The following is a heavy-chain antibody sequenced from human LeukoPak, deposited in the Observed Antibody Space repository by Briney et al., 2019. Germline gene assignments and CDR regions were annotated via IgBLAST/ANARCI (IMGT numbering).Heavy chain of an antibody. CDR3: AVNLYSSGWYSDY. J-gene: IGHJ4*02. D-gene: IGHD6-19*01. CDR1: GGSISSYY. V-gene: IGHV4-59*01. CDR2: IYYSGST. Sequence: SETLSLTCTVSGGSISSYYWSWIRQPPGKGLEWIGYIYYSGSTNYNPSLKSRVTISVDTSKNQFSLKLSSVTAADTAVYYCAVNLYSSGWYSDYWGQGTLVTVSS.